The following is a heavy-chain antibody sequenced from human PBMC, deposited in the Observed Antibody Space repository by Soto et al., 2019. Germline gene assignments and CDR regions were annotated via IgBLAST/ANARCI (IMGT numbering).Heavy chain of an antibody. D-gene: IGHD3-10*01. CDR1: GFKFSSYA. CDR2: ILHSGDII. Sequence: EVQLEESGGGLVQPGGSLRLACAGSGFKFSSYAMNWVRQAPGKGLEWLSFILHSGDIIYYADSVKGRFTISRDNAKNLLYLHMNTLRVEDTAIYYCATRLSVSYCPLFDQWGQGTLVTVSS. J-gene: IGHJ4*02. CDR3: ATRLSVSYCPLFDQ. V-gene: IGHV3-48*03.